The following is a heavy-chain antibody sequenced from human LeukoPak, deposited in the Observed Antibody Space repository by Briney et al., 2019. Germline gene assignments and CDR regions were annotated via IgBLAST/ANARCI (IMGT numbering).Heavy chain of an antibody. Sequence: VASVKVSCKASGGTFSSYAISWVRQAPGQGLEWMGGIIPIFGTANYAQKFQGRVTITADESTSTAYMELSSLRSEDTAVYYCARENYDSSGYYYTAFDYWGQGTLVTVSP. D-gene: IGHD3-22*01. CDR2: IIPIFGTA. J-gene: IGHJ4*02. V-gene: IGHV1-69*13. CDR3: ARENYDSSGYYYTAFDY. CDR1: GGTFSSYA.